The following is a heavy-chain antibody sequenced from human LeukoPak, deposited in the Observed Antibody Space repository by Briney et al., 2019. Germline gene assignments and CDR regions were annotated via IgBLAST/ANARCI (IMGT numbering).Heavy chain of an antibody. CDR3: AREGHDDIDY. V-gene: IGHV4-61*02. CDR1: GRSISSGSYY. D-gene: IGHD3-3*01. J-gene: IGHJ4*02. CDR2: IYTSGST. Sequence: SETLSLTCTVSGRSISSGSYYWSWIRQPAGKGLEWIGRIYTSGSTNYNPSLKSRVTISVDTSKTQFSLKLSSVTAADTAVYYCAREGHDDIDYWGQGTRVIVT.